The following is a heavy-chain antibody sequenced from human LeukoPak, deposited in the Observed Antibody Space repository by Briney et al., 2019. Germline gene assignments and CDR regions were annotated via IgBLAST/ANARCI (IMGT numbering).Heavy chain of an antibody. CDR1: GGSISSGGYY. CDR3: ARVPADILTGYYFDY. J-gene: IGHJ4*02. V-gene: IGHV4-30-4*01. D-gene: IGHD3-9*01. Sequence: SETLSLTCTVSGGSISSGGYYWSWIRQPPGKGLEWIGYIYYSGSTYYNPSLKSRVTISVDTSKNQFSLKLSSVTAADTAVYYCARVPADILTGYYFDYWGQGTLVTVSS. CDR2: IYYSGST.